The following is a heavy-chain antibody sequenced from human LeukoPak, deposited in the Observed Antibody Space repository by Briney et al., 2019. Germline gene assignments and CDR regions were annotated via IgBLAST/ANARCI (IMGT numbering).Heavy chain of an antibody. CDR2: ISPSSHYI. V-gene: IGHV3-21*01. Sequence: GGSLRLSCTASGFSFSGYTINWVRQAPGRGLEWVSSISPSSHYIYYADSVKGRFTISRDNAKNSLYLQMHSLKAEATAVYYCARGRGCSSMSCYPDFWGQGSLVTVSS. CDR1: GFSFSGYT. CDR3: ARGRGCSSMSCYPDF. J-gene: IGHJ4*02. D-gene: IGHD2-2*01.